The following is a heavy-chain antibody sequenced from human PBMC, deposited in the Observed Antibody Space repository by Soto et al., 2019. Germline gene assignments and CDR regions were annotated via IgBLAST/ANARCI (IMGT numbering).Heavy chain of an antibody. Sequence: GASVKVSCKASGYTFTSYGISWVRQAPGQGLERMGWISAYNGNTNYAQKLQGRVTMTTDTSTSTAYMELRSLRSDDTAVYYCARERGATTGRGYFSGGLLRPFDYWGQGTLVTVS. V-gene: IGHV1-18*04. CDR2: ISAYNGNT. CDR3: ARERGATTGRGYFSGGLLRPFDY. D-gene: IGHD2-8*02. J-gene: IGHJ4*02. CDR1: GYTFTSYG.